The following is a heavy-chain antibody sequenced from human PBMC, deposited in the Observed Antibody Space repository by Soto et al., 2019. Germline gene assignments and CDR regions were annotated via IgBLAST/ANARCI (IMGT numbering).Heavy chain of an antibody. CDR1: GGSISSSSYY. V-gene: IGHV4-39*01. CDR3: ARRLYYDSSGFEGFGMDV. J-gene: IGHJ6*01. D-gene: IGHD3-22*01. CDR2: IYYSGST. Sequence: SETLSLTCTVSGGSISSSSYYWGWIRQPPGKGLEWIGSIYYSGSTYYNPSLKSRVTISVDTSKNQFSLKLSSVTAADTAVYYCARRLYYDSSGFEGFGMDVWGQGTTVS.